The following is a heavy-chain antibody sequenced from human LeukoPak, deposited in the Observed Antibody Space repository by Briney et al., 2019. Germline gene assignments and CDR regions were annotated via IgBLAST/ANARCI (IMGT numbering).Heavy chain of an antibody. V-gene: IGHV1-8*03. CDR2: MNPNSGNT. CDR3: ARVITHFKWFDP. D-gene: IGHD1-20*01. CDR1: GYTFTSYD. Sequence: ASVKVSCKASGYTFTSYDINWVRQATGQGREWMGWMNPNSGNTGYAQKFQGRVTITRNTSISTAYMELSSLRSEDTAVYYCARVITHFKWFDPWGQGTLVTVSS. J-gene: IGHJ5*02.